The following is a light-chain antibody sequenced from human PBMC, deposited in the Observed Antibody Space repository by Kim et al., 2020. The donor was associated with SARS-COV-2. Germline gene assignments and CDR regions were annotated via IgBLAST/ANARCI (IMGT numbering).Light chain of an antibody. Sequence: EIVMTQSPLSLPVTPGEPASISCRSSQILLHSNGNYFLDWYLQRPGQSPQLLIYLASHRASGVPGRFSGSGSGTDFTLKISRVEAGDVGVYYCMQALQTPPFTFGQGTRLEIK. CDR1: QILLHSNGNYF. CDR2: LAS. CDR3: MQALQTPPFT. J-gene: IGKJ5*01. V-gene: IGKV2-28*01.